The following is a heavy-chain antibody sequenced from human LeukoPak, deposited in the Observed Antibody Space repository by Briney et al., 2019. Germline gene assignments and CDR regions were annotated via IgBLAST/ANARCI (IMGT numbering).Heavy chain of an antibody. CDR1: GFTFSNSS. Sequence: GGSMRLSCAASGFTFSNSSMSWVRQAPGKGLEWVSTLIGSGITTYYPNSGKGRFTISRDNSTNTLYLQMNSLRAEDTAVYYCAKGIYSSGWSYFDYWGHGTLVTVSS. J-gene: IGHJ4*01. CDR2: LIGSGITT. D-gene: IGHD6-19*01. V-gene: IGHV3-23*01. CDR3: AKGIYSSGWSYFDY.